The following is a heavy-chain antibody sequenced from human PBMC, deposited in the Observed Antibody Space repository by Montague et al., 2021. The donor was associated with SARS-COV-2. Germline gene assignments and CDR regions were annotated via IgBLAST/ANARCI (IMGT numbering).Heavy chain of an antibody. CDR3: ARDSLVASYYYYGVDV. D-gene: IGHD2-2*01. CDR1: GGSISGYY. V-gene: IGHV4-59*13. J-gene: IGHJ6*02. Sequence: SETLSLTCTVSGGSISGYYWSWIRQPPGKGLEWIGYIYSSGSTNXNPSLKSRVTMSVDTSKNQLSLNLSSVTAADTAVYYCARDSLVASYYYYGVDVWGQGATVTVAS. CDR2: IYSSGST.